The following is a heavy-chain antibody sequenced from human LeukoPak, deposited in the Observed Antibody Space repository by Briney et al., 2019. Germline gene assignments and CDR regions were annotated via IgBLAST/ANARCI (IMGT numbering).Heavy chain of an antibody. Sequence: ASVKVSCKASGYTFTSYYMHWVRQAPGQGLEWMGIINPRGGSTSYAQKFQGRVTMTRDTSTSTVYMELSSLRSEDTAVYYCARFGPPAAMLRWFDPWGQGTLVTVSS. V-gene: IGHV1-46*01. CDR1: GYTFTSYY. CDR3: ARFGPPAAMLRWFDP. J-gene: IGHJ5*02. D-gene: IGHD2-2*01. CDR2: INPRGGST.